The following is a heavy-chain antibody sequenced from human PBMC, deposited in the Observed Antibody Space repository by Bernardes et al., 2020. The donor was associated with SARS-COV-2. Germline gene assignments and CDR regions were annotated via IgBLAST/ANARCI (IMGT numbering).Heavy chain of an antibody. CDR3: ARRPQGRSDFAGDYYYGMGV. D-gene: IGHD2-21*02. CDR2: MNPNSGNT. Sequence: ASVKVSCKASGYTFTSYDINWVRQATGQGLEWMGWMNPNSGNTGYAQKFQGRVTMTRNTSISTAYMELSSLRSEDTAVYYCARRPQGRSDFAGDYYYGMGVGAQGTTVTVYS. J-gene: IGHJ6*02. V-gene: IGHV1-8*01. CDR1: GYTFTSYD.